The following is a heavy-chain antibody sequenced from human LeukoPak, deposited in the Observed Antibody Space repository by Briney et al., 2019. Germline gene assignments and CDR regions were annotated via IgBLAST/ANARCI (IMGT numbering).Heavy chain of an antibody. CDR2: ISYDGSNK. Sequence: PGRSLRLSCAASGFTFSSYGMHWVRQAPGKGLEWVAVISYDGSNKYYADSVKGRFTISRDNSKNTLYLQMNSLRAEDTAVYYCAKVGDSGWYVNYMDVWGKGTTVTVSS. J-gene: IGHJ6*03. D-gene: IGHD6-19*01. V-gene: IGHV3-30*18. CDR3: AKVGDSGWYVNYMDV. CDR1: GFTFSSYG.